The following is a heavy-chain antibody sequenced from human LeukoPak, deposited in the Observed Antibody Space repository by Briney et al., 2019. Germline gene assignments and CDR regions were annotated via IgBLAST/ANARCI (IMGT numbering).Heavy chain of an antibody. J-gene: IGHJ5*02. CDR2: INHSGST. V-gene: IGHV4-34*01. D-gene: IGHD4-17*01. CDR1: GGSFSGYY. CDR3: ARGVPDYGDYGSNWFDP. Sequence: SETLSLTCSVYGGSFSGYYWSWIRQPPGKGLEWIGEINHSGSTNYNPSLKSRVTISVDTSKNQFSLKLSSVTAADTAVYYCARGVPDYGDYGSNWFDPWGQGTLVTVS.